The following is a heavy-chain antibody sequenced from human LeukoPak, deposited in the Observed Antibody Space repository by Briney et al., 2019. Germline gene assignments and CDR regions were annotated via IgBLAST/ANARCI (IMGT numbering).Heavy chain of an antibody. D-gene: IGHD5-18*01. CDR1: GGTFSSYA. V-gene: IGHV1-69*13. CDR3: ARDRRGYSYIGYDPLRYYYYGMDV. Sequence: PGASVKVSCKASGGTFSSYAISWVRQAPGQGLEWMGGIIPIFGTANYAQKFQGRVTITADESTSTAYMELSSLRSEDTAVYYCARDRRGYSYIGYDPLRYYYYGMDVWGQGTTVTVSS. CDR2: IIPIFGTA. J-gene: IGHJ6*02.